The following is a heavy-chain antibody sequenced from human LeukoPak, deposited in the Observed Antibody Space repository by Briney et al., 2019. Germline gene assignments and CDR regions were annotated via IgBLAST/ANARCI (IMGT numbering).Heavy chain of an antibody. J-gene: IGHJ4*02. CDR3: ANDIPRIAYCSGGSCDGY. CDR2: ISGSGGST. Sequence: GSLRLSCAASGFTFSSYAMSWVRQAPGKGLEWVSAISGSGGSTYYADSVKGRFTISRDNSKNTLYLQMNSLRAEDTAVYYCANDIPRIAYCSGGSCDGYWGQGTLVTVSS. CDR1: GFTFSSYA. V-gene: IGHV3-23*01. D-gene: IGHD2-15*01.